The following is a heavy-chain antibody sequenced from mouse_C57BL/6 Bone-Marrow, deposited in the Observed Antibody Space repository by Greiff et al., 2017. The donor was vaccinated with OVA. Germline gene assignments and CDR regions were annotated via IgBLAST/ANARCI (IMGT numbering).Heavy chain of an antibody. V-gene: IGHV10-1*01. CDR2: IRSKSNNYAT. CDR1: GFSFNTYA. J-gene: IGHJ3*01. CDR3: VLGFNWFAY. D-gene: IGHD3-3*01. Sequence: VKLVESGGGLVQPKGSLKLSCSASGFSFNTYAMNWVRQAPGKGLEWVARIRSKSNNYATYYADSVKDRFTISRDDSESMLYLQMNNLKTEDTAMYYCVLGFNWFAYWGQGTLVTVSA.